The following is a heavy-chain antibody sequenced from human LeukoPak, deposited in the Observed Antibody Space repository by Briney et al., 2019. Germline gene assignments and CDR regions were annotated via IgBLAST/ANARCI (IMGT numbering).Heavy chain of an antibody. CDR1: GFSLSVSA. CDR3: ARDKWLTTTHYFDY. Sequence: GGSLRLSCAASGFSLSVSAIHWVRQAPGKGLEWVSSISSSSSYIYYADSVKGRFTISRDNAKNSVYLQMNSLRAEDTAVYYCARDKWLTTTHYFDYWGQGTLVTVSS. CDR2: ISSSSSYI. J-gene: IGHJ4*02. V-gene: IGHV3-21*01. D-gene: IGHD4-11*01.